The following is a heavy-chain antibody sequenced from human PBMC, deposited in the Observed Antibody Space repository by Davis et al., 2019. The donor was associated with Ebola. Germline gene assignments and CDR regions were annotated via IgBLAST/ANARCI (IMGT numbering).Heavy chain of an antibody. V-gene: IGHV4-4*07. CDR1: GGSISSYY. Sequence: SETLSLTCTVSGGSISSYYWSWIRQPAGKGLEWIGRIYTSGSTNYNPSLKSRVTISVDTSKNQFSLKLTSVTAADTAVYFCARGLSGSPPPAAIFDYWGQGTLVTVSS. J-gene: IGHJ4*02. CDR3: ARGLSGSPPPAAIFDY. D-gene: IGHD2-2*01. CDR2: IYTSGST.